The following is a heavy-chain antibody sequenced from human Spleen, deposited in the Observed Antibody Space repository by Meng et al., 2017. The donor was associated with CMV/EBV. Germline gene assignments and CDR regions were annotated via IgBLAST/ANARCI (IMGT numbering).Heavy chain of an antibody. CDR2: ISHNGYI. D-gene: IGHD3-10*01. Sequence: SETLSLTCTVSGASISSNYWSWNRRPPGKGLQYIGSISHNGYINYNPSLKGRVTISLDTSRNQLSLRLTSVTAADTAMYYCARGHYYHYYDGMDVWGQGTTVTVSS. J-gene: IGHJ6*02. V-gene: IGHV4-59*01. CDR3: ARGHYYHYYDGMDV. CDR1: GASISSNY.